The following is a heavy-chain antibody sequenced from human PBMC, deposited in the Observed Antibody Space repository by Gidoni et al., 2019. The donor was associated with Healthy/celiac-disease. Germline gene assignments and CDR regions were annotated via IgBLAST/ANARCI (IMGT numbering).Heavy chain of an antibody. Sequence: QVQLVESGGGVVQPGRSLRLSGAASGFTLRSYAMQWVHQAPGKGLEWVAVISYDGSNKYYADSVKGRFTISRDNSKNPLYLQMNSLRAEATAVYYCAREEQQLPYFDYWGQGPLVTVSS. CDR3: AREEQQLPYFDY. CDR1: GFTLRSYA. V-gene: IGHV3-30-3*01. CDR2: ISYDGSNK. D-gene: IGHD6-13*01. J-gene: IGHJ4*02.